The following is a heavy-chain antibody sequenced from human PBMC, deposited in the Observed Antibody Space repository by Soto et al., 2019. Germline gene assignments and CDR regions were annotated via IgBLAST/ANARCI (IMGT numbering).Heavy chain of an antibody. Sequence: GGSLRLSCAASGFTFSSYAMHWVRQAPGKGLEWVAVISYDGSNKYYADSVKGRFTISRDNSKNTLYLQMNSLRAEDTAVYYCAREPGYSYGYYYYGMDVWGQGTTVTVSS. CDR1: GFTFSSYA. V-gene: IGHV3-30-3*01. CDR3: AREPGYSYGYYYYGMDV. J-gene: IGHJ6*02. CDR2: ISYDGSNK. D-gene: IGHD5-18*01.